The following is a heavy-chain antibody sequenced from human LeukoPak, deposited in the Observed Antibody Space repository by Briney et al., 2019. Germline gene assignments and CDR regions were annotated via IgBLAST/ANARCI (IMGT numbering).Heavy chain of an antibody. CDR1: GASITSSNYY. J-gene: IGHJ3*02. Sequence: SETLSLTCTVSGASITSSNYYWLWLRQPPGKGLEWIGSIYYTGITYYSLSLKSRVTMTRDTSISTAYMELSRLRSDDTAVYYCAREQVRGGQWLHAGAFDIWGQGTMVTVSS. D-gene: IGHD6-19*01. CDR2: IYYTGIT. CDR3: AREQVRGGQWLHAGAFDI. V-gene: IGHV4-39*02.